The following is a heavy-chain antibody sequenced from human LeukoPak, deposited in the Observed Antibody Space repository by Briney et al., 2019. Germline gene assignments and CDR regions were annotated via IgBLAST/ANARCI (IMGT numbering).Heavy chain of an antibody. J-gene: IGHJ4*02. CDR1: GFSLTHDA. D-gene: IGHD3-22*01. CDR2: THADAIHGNNK. Sequence: PGGSLRLSCAASGFSLTHDAIHWVRQAPGKGLEWVAVTHADAIHGNNKYYADSVKGRFTISRDNSKNTFYLQMDSLRAEDTAVYFCVTGGGYYYDHWGQGTLVIVSS. V-gene: IGHV3-33*08. CDR3: VTGGGYYYDH.